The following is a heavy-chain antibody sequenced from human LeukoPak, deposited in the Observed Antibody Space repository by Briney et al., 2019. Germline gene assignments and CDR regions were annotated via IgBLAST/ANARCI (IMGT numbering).Heavy chain of an antibody. J-gene: IGHJ4*02. CDR3: ARSSGYDWTFDS. CDR2: IISISGTT. D-gene: IGHD5-12*01. CDR1: GGTFSSYA. V-gene: IGHV1-69*13. Sequence: SVTVSCTASGGTFSSYAISWVRQAPGQGLEWMGGIISISGTTNYAQKFQGRVTITADESTTTAYMELSSLRSEDTAVYSCARSSGYDWTFDSWGQGTLVTVSS.